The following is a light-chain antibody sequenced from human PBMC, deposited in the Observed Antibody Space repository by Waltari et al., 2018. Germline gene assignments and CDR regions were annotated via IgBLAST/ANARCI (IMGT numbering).Light chain of an antibody. J-gene: IGKJ1*01. CDR3: HQYERSPET. V-gene: IGKV3-20*01. CDR1: QSVTSSY. CDR2: RAS. Sequence: EIVLTQSPGTLSLSPGERATLSCRASQSVTSSYIAWYLQKPGQGPRLLVYRASSRATDIPDRFSGSGSGTDVTLTITTLEPEDFGVYYCHQYERSPETFGQGTKLEIK.